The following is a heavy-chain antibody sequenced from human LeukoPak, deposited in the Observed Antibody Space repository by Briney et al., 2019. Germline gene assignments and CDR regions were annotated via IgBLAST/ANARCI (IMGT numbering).Heavy chain of an antibody. CDR3: ARVSLRGWEVYYYGSGSYDYYYGMDV. CDR2: IIPIVGTA. V-gene: IGHV1-69*01. J-gene: IGHJ6*04. Sequence: SVKVSCKASGGTFSSYAISWVRQAPGQGLEWMGGIIPIVGTANYAQKFQGRVTITADESTSTAYMELSSLRSEDTAVYYCARVSLRGWEVYYYGSGSYDYYYGMDVWGKGTTVTVSS. CDR1: GGTFSSYA. D-gene: IGHD3-10*01.